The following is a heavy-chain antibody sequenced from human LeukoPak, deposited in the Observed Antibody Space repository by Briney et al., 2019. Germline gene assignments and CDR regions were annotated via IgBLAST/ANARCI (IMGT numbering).Heavy chain of an antibody. CDR3: ARVGVYSAVAGPTSPGRYYFDY. CDR1: GFTFSSYA. CDR2: ISYDGSNK. J-gene: IGHJ4*02. V-gene: IGHV3-30*04. Sequence: QSGGSLRLSCAASGFTFSSYAMHWVRQAPGKGLEWVAVISYDGSNKYYADPVKGRFTISRDNSKNTLYLQMNSLRAEDTAVYYCARVGVYSAVAGPTSPGRYYFDYWGQGTLVTVSS. D-gene: IGHD6-19*01.